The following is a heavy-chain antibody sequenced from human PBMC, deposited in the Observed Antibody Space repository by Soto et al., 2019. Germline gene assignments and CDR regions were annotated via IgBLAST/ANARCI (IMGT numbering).Heavy chain of an antibody. J-gene: IGHJ6*02. V-gene: IGHV1-18*04. CDR1: CYTFTSYG. CDR3: ARGGGYDFWSGYYNYYGMDV. D-gene: IGHD3-3*01. CDR2: ISAYNGNT. Sequence: ASVKVSCKSSCYTFTSYGISLVRQAPGQGLEWMGWISAYNGNTNYAQKLQGRVTMTTDTSTSTAYMELRSLRSDDTAVYYCARGGGYDFWSGYYNYYGMDVWGQGTTVTVSS.